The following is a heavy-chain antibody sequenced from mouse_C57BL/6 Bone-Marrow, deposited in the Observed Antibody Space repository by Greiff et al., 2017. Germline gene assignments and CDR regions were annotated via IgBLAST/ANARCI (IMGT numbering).Heavy chain of an antibody. CDR1: GYTFTSYW. J-gene: IGHJ1*03. V-gene: IGHV1-69*01. Sequence: VQLQQPGAELVMPGASVKLSCKASGYTFTSYWMHWVKQRPGQGLEWIGEIDPSDSDTNYNQKFKGKSTLTVDKSSSTAYMQLSSLTSEASAFYYCARWGAYIWYIDVWGTGSTVTVSS. CDR3: ARWGAYIWYIDV. D-gene: IGHD6-5*01. CDR2: IDPSDSDT.